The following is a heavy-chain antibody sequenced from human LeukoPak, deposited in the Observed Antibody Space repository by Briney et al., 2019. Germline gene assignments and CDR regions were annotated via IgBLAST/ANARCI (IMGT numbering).Heavy chain of an antibody. CDR1: GGSISSSSYY. CDR3: ARGAPPQN. CDR2: VYYTGAS. J-gene: IGHJ4*01. Sequence: SETLPLTCTVSGGSISSSSYYWGWIRQPPGKGLEWIGSVYYTGASYYNPSLKSRVTISIDTSKKHFSLKLTSVTAADTAVYYCARGAPPQNWGQEPWSPS. V-gene: IGHV4-39*07.